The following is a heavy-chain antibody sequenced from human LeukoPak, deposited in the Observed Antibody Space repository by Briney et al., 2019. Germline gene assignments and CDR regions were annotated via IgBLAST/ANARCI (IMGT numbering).Heavy chain of an antibody. CDR2: ISYDGSNK. D-gene: IGHD6-13*01. CDR1: GFTFSSYA. J-gene: IGHJ4*02. Sequence: GGSLRLSCAASGFTFSSYAMHWVRQAPGKGLEWVAVISYDGSNKYYADSVKGRFTISRDNSKNTLYLQMNSLRAEDTAVYYCARDPIAAAGTVYYFDYWGQGTLVTVSS. V-gene: IGHV3-30*04. CDR3: ARDPIAAAGTVYYFDY.